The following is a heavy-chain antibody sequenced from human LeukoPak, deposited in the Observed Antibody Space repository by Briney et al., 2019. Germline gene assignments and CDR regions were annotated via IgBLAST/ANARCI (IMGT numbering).Heavy chain of an antibody. D-gene: IGHD4-17*01. CDR3: ARGFLPYGDYAGY. V-gene: IGHV3-48*03. CDR1: GFTFSNYD. CDR2: ISSSGSTI. Sequence: GGSLRLSCAASGFTFSNYDMNWVRQAPGKGLEWVSYISSSGSTIYYADSVKGRFTISRDNAKNSLYLQMNSLRAEDTAVYYCARGFLPYGDYAGYWGQGTLVTVSS. J-gene: IGHJ4*02.